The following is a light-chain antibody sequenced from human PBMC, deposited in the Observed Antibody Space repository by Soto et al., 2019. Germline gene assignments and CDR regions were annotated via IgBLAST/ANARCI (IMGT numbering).Light chain of an antibody. CDR1: SSDVGGYNY. J-gene: IGLJ2*01. Sequence: QSALTQPPSASGSPGQSVTISCTGTSSDVGGYNYVSWYQQHPGKAPKLMIYDVNKRPPGVPDRFSGSKSGNTASLIVSGLQAEDEADYYCSSYAGSNGVVFGGGTKVTVL. CDR3: SSYAGSNGVV. V-gene: IGLV2-8*01. CDR2: DVN.